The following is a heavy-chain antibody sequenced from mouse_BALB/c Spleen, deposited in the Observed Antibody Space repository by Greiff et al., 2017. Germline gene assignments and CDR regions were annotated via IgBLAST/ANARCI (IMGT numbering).Heavy chain of an antibody. CDR1: GYTFTSYY. CDR2: INPSNGGT. D-gene: IGHD2-10*01. CDR3: TRSYYGNYVDY. Sequence: QVQLKESGAELVKPGASVKLSCKASGYTFTSYYMYWVKQRPGQGLEWIGEINPSNGGTNFNEKFKSKATLTVDKSSSTAYMQLSSLTSEDSAVYYCTRSYYGNYVDYWGQGTTLTVSS. J-gene: IGHJ2*01. V-gene: IGHV1S81*02.